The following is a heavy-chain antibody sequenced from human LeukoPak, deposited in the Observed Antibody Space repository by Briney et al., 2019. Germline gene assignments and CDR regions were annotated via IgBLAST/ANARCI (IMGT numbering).Heavy chain of an antibody. D-gene: IGHD2-21*02. J-gene: IGHJ5*02. CDR2: IYYSGST. CDR1: GGSISSGGYY. CDR3: ARVVTCLASWFDP. Sequence: PSETLSLTRTVSGGSISSGGYYWSWIRQHPGKGLEWIGYIYYSGSTYYNPSLKSRVTISVDTSKNQFSLKLSSVTAADTAVYYCARVVTCLASWFDPWGQGTLVTVSS. V-gene: IGHV4-31*03.